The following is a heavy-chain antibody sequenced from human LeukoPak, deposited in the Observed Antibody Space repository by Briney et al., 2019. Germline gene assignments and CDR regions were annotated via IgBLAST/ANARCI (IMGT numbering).Heavy chain of an antibody. CDR1: GFTFSSYA. CDR2: ISGSGGST. Sequence: GGSLRLSCAASGFTFSSYAMHWVRQAPGKGLEWVSAISGSGGSTYYADSVKGRFTISRDNSKNTLYLQMNSLRAEDTAVYYCAKVYYYYDSSGYRSYDAFDIWGQGTMVTVSS. V-gene: IGHV3-23*01. D-gene: IGHD3-22*01. J-gene: IGHJ3*02. CDR3: AKVYYYYDSSGYRSYDAFDI.